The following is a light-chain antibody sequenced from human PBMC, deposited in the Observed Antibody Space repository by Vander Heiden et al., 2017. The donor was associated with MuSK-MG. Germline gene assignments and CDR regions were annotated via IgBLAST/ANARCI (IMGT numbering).Light chain of an antibody. CDR1: SIDVGGYNY. CDR2: DVS. J-gene: IGLJ3*02. Sequence: QSALTQPPSVSGSPGQSITISCTGTSIDVGGYNYVSWYQQHPGKAPKVMIYDVSNRPSGVSNRFSGSKSGNTASMTISGLQAEDEADYYCSSYRSSSTWVFGGGTKLTVL. V-gene: IGLV2-14*01. CDR3: SSYRSSSTWV.